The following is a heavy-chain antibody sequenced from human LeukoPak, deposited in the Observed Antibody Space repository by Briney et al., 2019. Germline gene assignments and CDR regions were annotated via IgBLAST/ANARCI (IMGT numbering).Heavy chain of an antibody. V-gene: IGHV3-7*01. Sequence: GGSLRLSCAASGFTFSSYWISWVRQAPGKGLEWVANIKQDGSEKYYVDSVKGRFTISRDNAKNSLYLQMNSLRAEDTAVYYCAGGSYYPYYYYYYMDVWGKGTTVTVSS. CDR2: IKQDGSEK. D-gene: IGHD1-26*01. CDR3: AGGSYYPYYYYYYMDV. CDR1: GFTFSSYW. J-gene: IGHJ6*03.